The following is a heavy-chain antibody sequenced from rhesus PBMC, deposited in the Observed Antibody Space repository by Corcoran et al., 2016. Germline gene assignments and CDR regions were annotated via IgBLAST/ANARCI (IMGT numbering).Heavy chain of an antibody. CDR3: AKSPIAAAGLNY. CDR1: GYSFTSYW. D-gene: IGHD6S26*01. Sequence: EVQLVQSGAEVKRPGESLKISCKTSGYSFTSYWISWVRQMPGKGLEWMGAIDPSDSDTRYTPAFQGQFTISADKSISTAYLQWSRLKASDTATYYCAKSPIAAAGLNYWGQGVLVTVSS. J-gene: IGHJ4*01. CDR2: IDPSDSDT. V-gene: IGHV5-20*01.